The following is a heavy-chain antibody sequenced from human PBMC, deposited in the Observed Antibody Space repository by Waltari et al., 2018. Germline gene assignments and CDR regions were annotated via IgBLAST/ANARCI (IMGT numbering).Heavy chain of an antibody. D-gene: IGHD3-10*01. J-gene: IGHJ3*02. CDR3: VRQGSGGRAFDI. CDR1: GGTITSSSSY. Sequence: QLQLQESGPGLVKASETLSLTCIGSGGTITSSSSYWGWIRQPPGKGLEWIGSTGSTYHNPSRKSRVTISVDTSKSQFSLKLSSVTAADTAVYYCVRQGSGGRAFDIWGLGTMVTVSS. CDR2: TGST. V-gene: IGHV4-39*01.